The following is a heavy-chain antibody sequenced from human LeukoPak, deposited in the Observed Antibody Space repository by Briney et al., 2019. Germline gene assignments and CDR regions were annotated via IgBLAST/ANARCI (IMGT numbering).Heavy chain of an antibody. CDR2: ISWNSGSI. CDR1: GFTFDDYA. V-gene: IGHV3-9*01. Sequence: GGSLRLSCAASGFTFDDYAMHWVRQAPGKGLEWVSGISWNSGSIGYADSVKGRFTISRDNAKNSLYLQMNSLRAEDTALYYCAKGAPSAAVVVAGYWGQGTLVTVSS. CDR3: AKGAPSAAVVVAGY. J-gene: IGHJ4*02. D-gene: IGHD6-13*01.